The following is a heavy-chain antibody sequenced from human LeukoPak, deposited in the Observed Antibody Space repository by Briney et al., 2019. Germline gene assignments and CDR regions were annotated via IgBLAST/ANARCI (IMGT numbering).Heavy chain of an antibody. CDR1: GYSISSGYY. J-gene: IGHJ4*02. D-gene: IGHD6-19*01. CDR3: ARHDWVAVAGTCDY. Sequence: SETLSLTCAVSGYSISSGYYWGWIRQPPGKGLEWIGSIYHSGGTYYNPSLKSRVTISVDTSKNQFSLKLSSVTAADTAVYYCARHDWVAVAGTCDYWGQGTLVTVSS. V-gene: IGHV4-38-2*01. CDR2: IYHSGGT.